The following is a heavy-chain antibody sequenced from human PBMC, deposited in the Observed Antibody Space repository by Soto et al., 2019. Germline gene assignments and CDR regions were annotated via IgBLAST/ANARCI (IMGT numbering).Heavy chain of an antibody. CDR2: IIPILGIA. Sequence: QVQLVQSGAEVKKPGSSVKVSCKASGGTFSSYTISWVRQAPGQGLEWMGRIIPILGIANYAQKFQGRVTITADKSTSTAYMELSSLRSEDTAVYYCAGAGCDSGYDRCASDIWGQGTMVTVSS. CDR1: GGTFSSYT. D-gene: IGHD5-12*01. J-gene: IGHJ3*02. V-gene: IGHV1-69*02. CDR3: AGAGCDSGYDRCASDI.